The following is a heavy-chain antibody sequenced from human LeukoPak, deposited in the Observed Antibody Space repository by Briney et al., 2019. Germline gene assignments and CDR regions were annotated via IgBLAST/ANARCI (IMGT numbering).Heavy chain of an antibody. Sequence: SETLSLTCAVSGYSISSGYYWSWIRQPAGKGLEWIGRIYTSGSTNYNPSLKSRVTMSVDTSKNQFSLKLSSVTAADTAVYYCARGRYYYDSSGYYNEGFDYWGQGTLVTVSS. CDR2: IYTSGST. V-gene: IGHV4-4*07. J-gene: IGHJ4*02. CDR1: GYSISSGYY. CDR3: ARGRYYYDSSGYYNEGFDY. D-gene: IGHD3-22*01.